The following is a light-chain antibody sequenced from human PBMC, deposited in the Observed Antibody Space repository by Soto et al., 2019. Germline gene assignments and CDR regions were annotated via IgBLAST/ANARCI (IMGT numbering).Light chain of an antibody. CDR1: QRVSSSY. J-gene: IGKJ2*01. Sequence: EIVLTQSPGTLSLSPGERATLSCRASQRVSSSYLAWYQQNHGQAPRLLIYGASSRATGIPDRFSGSGSGPAFSLSISILQPEDFAVYFCQRYGSSPPFTFGQGNKVEI. CDR3: QRYGSSPPFT. V-gene: IGKV3-20*01. CDR2: GAS.